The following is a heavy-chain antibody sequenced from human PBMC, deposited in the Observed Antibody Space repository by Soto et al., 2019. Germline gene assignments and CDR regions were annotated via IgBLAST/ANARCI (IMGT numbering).Heavy chain of an antibody. CDR2: ISSDGSNK. Sequence: QVQLVESGGGVVQPGRSLRLSCAVSGFTFSSHAMHWVRQAPGKGLEWVTLISSDGSNKYYADSVKGRFTTSRDNSKNTMYPQMNSLRVEDTAVYYCARDDEGGSGCDLGYWGQGALVTVSS. V-gene: IGHV3-30*14. D-gene: IGHD1-26*01. J-gene: IGHJ4*02. CDR1: GFTFSSHA. CDR3: ARDDEGGSGCDLGY.